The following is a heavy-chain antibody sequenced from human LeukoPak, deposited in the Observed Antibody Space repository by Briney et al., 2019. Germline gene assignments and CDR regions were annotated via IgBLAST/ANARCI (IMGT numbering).Heavy chain of an antibody. J-gene: IGHJ4*02. Sequence: PSETLSLTCTVSGYSISSGYYWGWIRQPPGKGLEWIGSIYYSGSTYYNPSLKSRVTISVDTSKNQFSLKLSSVTAAVTAVYYCARLDHEPDPYDFWSVYYFDYWGQGTLVTVSS. CDR1: GYSISSGYY. CDR3: ARLDHEPDPYDFWSVYYFDY. CDR2: IYYSGST. D-gene: IGHD3-3*01. V-gene: IGHV4-38-2*02.